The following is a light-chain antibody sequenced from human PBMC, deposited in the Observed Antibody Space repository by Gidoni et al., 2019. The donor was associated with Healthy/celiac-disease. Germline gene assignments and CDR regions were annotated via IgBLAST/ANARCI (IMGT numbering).Light chain of an antibody. CDR2: AAS. CDR1: QSISSY. CDR3: QQSYSTPRST. V-gene: IGKV1-39*01. Sequence: DIQKTQYPSSLSASVGDRVTITCRASQSISSYLNWYQQKPGKAPKLLIYAASSLQSGVPSRFSGSGSGTDFTLTISSLQPEDFATYYCQQSYSTPRSTFGGGTKVEIK. J-gene: IGKJ4*01.